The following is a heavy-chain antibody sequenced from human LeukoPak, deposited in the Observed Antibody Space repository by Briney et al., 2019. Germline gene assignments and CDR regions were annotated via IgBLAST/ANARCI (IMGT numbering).Heavy chain of an antibody. CDR3: ARRIAARREFDY. CDR2: ISTNGGSI. J-gene: IGHJ4*02. Sequence: GGSLRLSCSASGFTLSSCAMHWVCQAPGKGLEYVSGISTNGGSIYYADSVKARFTISRNNSKNMLYLQMTSLRAEDTAVYYCARRIAARREFDYWGQGTLVTVSS. D-gene: IGHD6-6*01. V-gene: IGHV3-64D*06. CDR1: GFTLSSCA.